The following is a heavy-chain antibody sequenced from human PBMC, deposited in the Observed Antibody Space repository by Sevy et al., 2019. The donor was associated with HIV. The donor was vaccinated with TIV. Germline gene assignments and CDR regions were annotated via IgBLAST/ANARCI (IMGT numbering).Heavy chain of an antibody. J-gene: IGHJ4*02. CDR1: GYTFTSYA. D-gene: IGHD3-3*01. CDR3: ARAQNYDFWSGPPGY. V-gene: IGHV7-4-1*02. Sequence: ASVKVSCKASGYTFTSYAMNRVRQAPGQGLEWMGWINTNTGNQTYAQGFTGRFVLSLDTSVSTAYLQISSLKAEDTAVYYCARAQNYDFWSGPPGYWGQGTLVTVSS. CDR2: INTNTGNQ.